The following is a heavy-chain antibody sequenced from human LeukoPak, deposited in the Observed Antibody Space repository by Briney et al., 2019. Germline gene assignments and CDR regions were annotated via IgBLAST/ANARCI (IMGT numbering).Heavy chain of an antibody. D-gene: IGHD2-21*02. CDR1: GFSFSSNW. Sequence: QPGGSLRLSCAASGFSFSSNWMHWVRQAPGKGLVWVSRINSDGSSTSYADSVKGRFTISRDDAKNSLYLQMNNLRAEDTAVYYCARDGDSIVVVTASAFDIWGQGTMVTVSS. CDR2: INSDGSST. CDR3: ARDGDSIVVVTASAFDI. V-gene: IGHV3-74*01. J-gene: IGHJ3*02.